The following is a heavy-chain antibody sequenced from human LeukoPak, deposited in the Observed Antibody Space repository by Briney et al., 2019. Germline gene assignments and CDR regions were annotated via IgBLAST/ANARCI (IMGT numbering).Heavy chain of an antibody. Sequence: GASVKVSCKASGYTFTGYYMHCVRQAPGQGLEWMGWINPNSGGTNYAQKFQGRVTMTRDTSISTAYMELSRLRSDDTAVYYCARDHYYGSGSPLDYWGQGTLVTVSS. D-gene: IGHD3-10*01. V-gene: IGHV1-2*02. CDR2: INPNSGGT. CDR1: GYTFTGYY. J-gene: IGHJ4*02. CDR3: ARDHYYGSGSPLDY.